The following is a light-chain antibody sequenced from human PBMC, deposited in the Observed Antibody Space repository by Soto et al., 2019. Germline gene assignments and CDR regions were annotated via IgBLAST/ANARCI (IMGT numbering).Light chain of an antibody. Sequence: DIQMTQSPSSVSASAGDRVTITCRASQGISSWLVWYQQKPGRAPNLLIYNASSLQSGVPSRFSGSGSGTDFTLTISSLQPEDFATYYCQQANSLPLTFVGGTMVDIK. V-gene: IGKV1D-12*01. J-gene: IGKJ4*01. CDR2: NAS. CDR1: QGISSW. CDR3: QQANSLPLT.